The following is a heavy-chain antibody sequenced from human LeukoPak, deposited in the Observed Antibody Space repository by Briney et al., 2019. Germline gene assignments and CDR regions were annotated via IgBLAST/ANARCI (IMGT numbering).Heavy chain of an antibody. Sequence: ASVKVSCKASGYTLTSYYMHWVRQAPGQGLEWMGIINPSGGSTSYAQKFQGRVTMTRDTSTSTVYMELSSLRPEDTAVYYCAREQDVLRYFDWLFGTSGEGVAFDYWGQGTLVTVSS. CDR1: GYTLTSYY. D-gene: IGHD3-9*01. CDR3: AREQDVLRYFDWLFGTSGEGVAFDY. J-gene: IGHJ4*02. V-gene: IGHV1-46*01. CDR2: INPSGGST.